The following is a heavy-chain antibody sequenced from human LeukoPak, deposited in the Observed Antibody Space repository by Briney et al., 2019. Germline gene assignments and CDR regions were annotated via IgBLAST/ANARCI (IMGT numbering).Heavy chain of an antibody. Sequence: SETLSLTCAVYGGSFSGYYWSWIRQPPGRGLEWIGEINHSGSTNYNPSLKSRVTISVDTSKNQFSLKLSSVTAADTAVYYCARLVRGASVDYWGQGTLVTVSS. CDR2: INHSGST. CDR1: GGSFSGYY. V-gene: IGHV4-34*01. J-gene: IGHJ4*02. CDR3: ARLVRGASVDY. D-gene: IGHD3-10*01.